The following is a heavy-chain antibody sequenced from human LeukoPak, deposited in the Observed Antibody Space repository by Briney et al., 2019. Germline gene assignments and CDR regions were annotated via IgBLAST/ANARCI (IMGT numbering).Heavy chain of an antibody. J-gene: IGHJ4*02. D-gene: IGHD5-18*01. Sequence: SQTLSLTCTVSGGSISNSHYYWSWIRQPPGKGLEWIGYIYYSGSTYYNPSLKSRVSISVDTSKNQFSLKLSSVTAADTAVYYCARELPHTNMVNLDDFWGQGTLVTVSS. CDR2: IYYSGST. V-gene: IGHV4-30-4*01. CDR3: ARELPHTNMVNLDDF. CDR1: GGSISNSHYY.